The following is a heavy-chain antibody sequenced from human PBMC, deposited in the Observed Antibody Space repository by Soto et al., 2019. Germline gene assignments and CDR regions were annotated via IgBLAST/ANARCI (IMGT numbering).Heavy chain of an antibody. CDR1: GGSISSYY. J-gene: IGHJ4*02. D-gene: IGHD2-2*01. CDR2: IYYSGST. Sequence: SETLSLTCTVSGGSISSYYWSWIRQPPGKGLELIWYIYYSGSTNYNPSLKSRVTISVDTSKNQFSLKLSSVTAADTAVYYCARSPPPVICRFDYWGQGTLVTVSS. V-gene: IGHV4-59*01. CDR3: ARSPPPVICRFDY.